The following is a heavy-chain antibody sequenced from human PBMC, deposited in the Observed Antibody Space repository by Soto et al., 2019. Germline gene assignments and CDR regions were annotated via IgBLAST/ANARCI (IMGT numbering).Heavy chain of an antibody. V-gene: IGHV3-23*01. Sequence: GGSLRLSCVASGFTFSSYAMSWVRQAPGKGLEWVSAISGSGGSTYYADSVKGRFTISRDNSKNTLYLQMNSLRAEDTAVYYCAKDQVGDSSGYYFPRGAYYYYGMDVWGQGTTVTVSS. D-gene: IGHD3-22*01. CDR1: GFTFSSYA. CDR2: ISGSGGST. CDR3: AKDQVGDSSGYYFPRGAYYYYGMDV. J-gene: IGHJ6*02.